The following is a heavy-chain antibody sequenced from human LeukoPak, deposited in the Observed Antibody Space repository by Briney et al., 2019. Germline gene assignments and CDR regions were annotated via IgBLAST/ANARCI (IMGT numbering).Heavy chain of an antibody. J-gene: IGHJ4*02. D-gene: IGHD1-26*01. CDR2: IIPIFGTA. CDR3: ARNPPRAATWYYFDY. V-gene: IGHV1-69*01. Sequence: ASVKVSCKASGGTFSSYAISWVRQAPEQGLEWMGGIIPIFGTANYAQKFQGRVTITADESTSTAYMELSSLRSEDTAVYYCARNPPRAATWYYFDYWGQGTLVTVSS. CDR1: GGTFSSYA.